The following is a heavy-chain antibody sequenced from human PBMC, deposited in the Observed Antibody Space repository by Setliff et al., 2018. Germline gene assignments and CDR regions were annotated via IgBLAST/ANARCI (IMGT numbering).Heavy chain of an antibody. D-gene: IGHD1-26*01. CDR2: IYIGGSA. CDR1: GGSISSYY. Sequence: SETLSLTCTVSGGSISSYYWSWIRQPAGKGLEWIGHIYIGGSANYNPSLKSRVTMSIDTSKNQFSLKLSSVTAADTAVYYCARKGVSALSGAFDMWGQGTMVTVSS. CDR3: ARKGVSALSGAFDM. V-gene: IGHV4-4*07. J-gene: IGHJ3*02.